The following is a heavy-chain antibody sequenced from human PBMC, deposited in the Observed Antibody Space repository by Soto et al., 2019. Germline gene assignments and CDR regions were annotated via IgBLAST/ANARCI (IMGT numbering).Heavy chain of an antibody. Sequence: QVQLQESGPGLVKPSGTLSLTCAVSGGSISSSNWWSWVRQPPGKGLEWIGEIYHSGSTNYNPSLKRRVTISVDKSKDQFSLKLSSVTAADTAVYYCARSYMVRGVANWFDPWGQGTLVTVSS. CDR2: IYHSGST. V-gene: IGHV4-4*02. D-gene: IGHD3-10*01. CDR1: GGSISSSNW. CDR3: ARSYMVRGVANWFDP. J-gene: IGHJ5*02.